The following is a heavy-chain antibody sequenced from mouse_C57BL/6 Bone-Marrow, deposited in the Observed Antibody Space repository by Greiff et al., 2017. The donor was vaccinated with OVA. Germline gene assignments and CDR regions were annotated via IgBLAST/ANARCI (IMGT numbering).Heavy chain of an antibody. J-gene: IGHJ1*03. CDR1: GYTFTDYN. D-gene: IGHD1-1*01. CDR3: ARRGVNYYGSSYWYFDV. Sequence: VQLKESGPELVKPGASVKIPCKASGYTFTDYNMDWVKQSHGKSLEWIGDINPNNGGTIYNQKFKGKATLTVDKSSSTAYMELRSLTSEDTAVYYCARRGVNYYGSSYWYFDVWGTGTTVTVSS. V-gene: IGHV1-18*01. CDR2: INPNNGGT.